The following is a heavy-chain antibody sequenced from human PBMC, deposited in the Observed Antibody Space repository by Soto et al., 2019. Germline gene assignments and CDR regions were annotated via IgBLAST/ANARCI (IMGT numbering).Heavy chain of an antibody. CDR2: FVPMFGSA. Sequence: SVKVSCKPSGVTFDSFTLSWVRQAPGRGLEWMGGFVPMFGSASVAQRFQGRVRITADASTGTGYMELSDLRSDDSAIYYCAREDDTTGHYSWFDPWGPGTLVTVSS. V-gene: IGHV1-69*13. D-gene: IGHD3-9*01. CDR3: AREDDTTGHYSWFDP. J-gene: IGHJ5*02. CDR1: GVTFDSFT.